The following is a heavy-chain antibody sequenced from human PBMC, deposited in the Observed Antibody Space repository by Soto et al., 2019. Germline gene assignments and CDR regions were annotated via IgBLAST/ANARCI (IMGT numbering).Heavy chain of an antibody. J-gene: IGHJ5*02. CDR1: GGSISSSSYY. Sequence: QLQLQESGPGLVKPSETLSLTCTVSGGSISSSSYYWGWIRQPPGKGLEWIGSIYYSGSTYYNPSLTRRVTISVDTSKNQFALKLSSVTAADTAVYYCARGISGYYHWGQGTLVTVSS. V-gene: IGHV4-39*01. D-gene: IGHD3-22*01. CDR2: IYYSGST. CDR3: ARGISGYYH.